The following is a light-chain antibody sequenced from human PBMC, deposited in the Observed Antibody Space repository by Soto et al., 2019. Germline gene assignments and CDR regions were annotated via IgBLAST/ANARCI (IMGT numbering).Light chain of an antibody. CDR1: QNVLYSSNNKNF. V-gene: IGKV4-1*01. Sequence: DIVMTQSPEFLAVSLGERATINCKSSQNVLYSSNNKNFLAWYQQKPGQPPNLLIYWASTRESGVPDRFSGSGSGTDFTLTISSLQAEDVAVYYCQQYYISPPTFGQGTQVEIK. CDR2: WAS. J-gene: IGKJ1*01. CDR3: QQYYISPPT.